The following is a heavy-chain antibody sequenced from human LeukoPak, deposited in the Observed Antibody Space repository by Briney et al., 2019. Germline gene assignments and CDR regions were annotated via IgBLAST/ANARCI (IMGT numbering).Heavy chain of an antibody. D-gene: IGHD6-13*01. CDR2: TRNKANSYTT. CDR1: GFTFSDHY. V-gene: IGHV3-72*01. CDR3: ARGRIAAAGTDFDY. Sequence: GGSLRLSCAASGFTFSDHYMDWVRQAPGKGLEWAGRTRNKANSYTTEYAASVKGRFTISRDDSKNSLYLQMNSLKTEDTAVYYCARGRIAAAGTDFDYWGQGTLVTVSS. J-gene: IGHJ4*02.